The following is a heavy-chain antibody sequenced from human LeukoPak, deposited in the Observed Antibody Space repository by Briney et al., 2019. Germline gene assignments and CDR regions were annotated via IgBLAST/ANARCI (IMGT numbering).Heavy chain of an antibody. Sequence: GGSLRLSCAASGFTFSSYAMHWVRQAPGKGLEWVAVISYDGSNKYYADSVKGRFTISRDNSKNTPYLQMNSLRAEDTAVYYCARDDPYSGSYSGDAFDIWGQGTMVTVSS. CDR1: GFTFSSYA. V-gene: IGHV3-30-3*01. J-gene: IGHJ3*02. CDR3: ARDDPYSGSYSGDAFDI. D-gene: IGHD1-26*01. CDR2: ISYDGSNK.